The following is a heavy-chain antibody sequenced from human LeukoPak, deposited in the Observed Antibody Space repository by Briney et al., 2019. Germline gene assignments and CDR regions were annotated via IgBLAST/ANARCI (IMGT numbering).Heavy chain of an antibody. Sequence: GESLKISCKGSGYSFTNYWIGWVRQMPGKGLEWMGVIYPGDSDTRYGPSFQGQVTISADKSISTAYLQWSSLKASDSAIYYCAKTPYSSSWYVFDYWGQGTLVTVSS. CDR3: AKTPYSSSWYVFDY. V-gene: IGHV5-51*01. CDR1: GYSFTNYW. CDR2: IYPGDSDT. D-gene: IGHD6-13*01. J-gene: IGHJ4*02.